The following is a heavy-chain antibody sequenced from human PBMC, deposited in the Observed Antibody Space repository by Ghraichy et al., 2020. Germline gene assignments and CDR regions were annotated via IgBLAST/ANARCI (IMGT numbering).Heavy chain of an antibody. CDR1: GYTFTSYG. D-gene: IGHD2/OR15-2a*01. CDR2: ISANNGDT. CDR3: ARVTPRNSMGSHFFDY. J-gene: IGHJ4*02. Sequence: ASVKVSCKASGYTFTSYGISWVRQAPGQGLEWMGWISANNGDTAYAQKLQGRVSMTTDTSTTTAYMELRSLTSDDTAVYYCARVTPRNSMGSHFFDYWGQGTLVTVSS. V-gene: IGHV1-18*01.